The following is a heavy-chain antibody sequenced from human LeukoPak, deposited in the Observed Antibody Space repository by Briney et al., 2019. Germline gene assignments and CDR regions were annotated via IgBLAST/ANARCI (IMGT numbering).Heavy chain of an antibody. J-gene: IGHJ4*02. CDR2: IYSGGST. CDR3: AKGLIAYGDYVSN. CDR1: GFTVSSNY. V-gene: IGHV3-53*01. D-gene: IGHD4-17*01. Sequence: SEGSLRLSCAASGFTVSSNYMSWVRQAPGKGLEWVSVIYSGGSTYYADSVKGRFTISRDNSKNTLYLQMNSLRAEDTAVYYCAKGLIAYGDYVSNWGQGTLVTVSS.